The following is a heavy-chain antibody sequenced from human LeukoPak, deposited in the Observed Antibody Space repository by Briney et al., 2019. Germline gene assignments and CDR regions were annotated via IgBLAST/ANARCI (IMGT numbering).Heavy chain of an antibody. Sequence: GGSLRLSCAASGFTFSSYSMNWVRQAPGKGLEWVSSISSSSGYIYYADSVKGRFTISRDNAKNSLYLQMNSLRAEDTAVYYCARDPSRIYYYYYMDVWGKGTTVTVSS. D-gene: IGHD2-15*01. CDR1: GFTFSSYS. CDR3: ARDPSRIYYYYYMDV. J-gene: IGHJ6*03. CDR2: ISSSSGYI. V-gene: IGHV3-21*01.